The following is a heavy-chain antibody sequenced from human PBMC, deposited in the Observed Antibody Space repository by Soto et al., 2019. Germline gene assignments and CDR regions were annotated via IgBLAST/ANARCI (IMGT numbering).Heavy chain of an antibody. J-gene: IGHJ5*02. D-gene: IGHD3-9*01. CDR3: TTYIFPPLRYFACPKVDP. V-gene: IGHV3-15*01. Sequence: PGESLKISCAASGLTFRSYWMHWVRQAPGKGLEWVGRIKSKTDGGTTDYAAPVRGRFTISRDDSKNTLYLQMNSLKTEDTAVYNCTTYIFPPLRYFACPKVDPWAQEPLLPFPS. CDR1: GLTFRSYW. CDR2: IKSKTDGGTT.